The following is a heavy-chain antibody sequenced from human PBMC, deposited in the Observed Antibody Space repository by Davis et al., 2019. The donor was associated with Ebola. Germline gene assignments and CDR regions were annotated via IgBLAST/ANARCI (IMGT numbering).Heavy chain of an antibody. V-gene: IGHV3-30*03. D-gene: IGHD2-2*02. CDR2: ISYDGGNK. CDR3: ARKPYTYDAFDI. J-gene: IGHJ3*02. Sequence: GGSLRLSCAASGFTFGSYAMHWVRQAPGKGLEWVAVISYDGGNKFYSDSVKGRFTISRDNSKNTLFLQMDSLSSEDTAVYFCARKPYTYDAFDIWGQGTLVTVSS. CDR1: GFTFGSYA.